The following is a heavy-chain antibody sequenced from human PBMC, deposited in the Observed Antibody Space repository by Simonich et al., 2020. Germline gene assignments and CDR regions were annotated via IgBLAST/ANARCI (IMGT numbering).Heavy chain of an antibody. V-gene: IGHV1-2*02. D-gene: IGHD6-25*01. Sequence: QVQLVQSGAEVKKPGASVKVSCKASGYTFTVYYMHWVRQAPGQGLELMGWINPNRGGTNYAKKFQGRVTMTRDTSISTAYMELSRLRSDDTAVYYCARGGLGHWYFDLWGRGTLVTVSS. CDR1: GYTFTVYY. J-gene: IGHJ2*01. CDR3: ARGGLGHWYFDL. CDR2: INPNRGGT.